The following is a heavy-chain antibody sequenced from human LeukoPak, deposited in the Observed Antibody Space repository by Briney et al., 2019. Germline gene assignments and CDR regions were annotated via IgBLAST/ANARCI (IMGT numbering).Heavy chain of an antibody. D-gene: IGHD3-10*02. Sequence: GRSLRLSCAASGFTFGSYAMTWVRQAPGKGLEWVSAIRGSGTGTNYGDSGKGRFTISRHNSKNTLYLQMKRLRAEHTAVYYCAELGITLIGGVCGKGTTVTVSS. V-gene: IGHV3-23*01. CDR2: IRGSGTGT. CDR3: AELGITLIGGV. CDR1: GFTFGSYA. J-gene: IGHJ6*04.